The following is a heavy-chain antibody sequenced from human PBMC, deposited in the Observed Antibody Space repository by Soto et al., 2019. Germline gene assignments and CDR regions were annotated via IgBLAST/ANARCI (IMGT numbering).Heavy chain of an antibody. CDR3: AKTPEIHYYGMDA. V-gene: IGHV1-69*12. J-gene: IGHJ6*02. CDR2: IIPIFGTA. CDR1: GGTFSSYA. Sequence: QVQLVQSGAEVKKPGSSVKVSCKASGGTFSSYAISWVRQAPGQGLEWMGGIIPIFGTADYAQKFQGRVTITADESTSTAYVDLSSLRFGDAPVYSCAKTPEIHYYGMDAGGQGTTATVSS.